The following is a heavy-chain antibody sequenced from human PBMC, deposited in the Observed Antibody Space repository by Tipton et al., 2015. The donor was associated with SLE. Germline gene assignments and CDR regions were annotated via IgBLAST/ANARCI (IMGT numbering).Heavy chain of an antibody. J-gene: IGHJ3*02. V-gene: IGHV4-59*01. CDR3: ARDYSGSYLDI. Sequence: LRLSCTVSGGSISSYYWSWIRQPPGKGLEWIGYIYYSGSTNYNPSLKSRVTISADTSKNQFSLKLSSVTAADTAVYYCARDYSGSYLDIWGQGTMVTVSS. D-gene: IGHD1-26*01. CDR2: IYYSGST. CDR1: GGSISSYY.